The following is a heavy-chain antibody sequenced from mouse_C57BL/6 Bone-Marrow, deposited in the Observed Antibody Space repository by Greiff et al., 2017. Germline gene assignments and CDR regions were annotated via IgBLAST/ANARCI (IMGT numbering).Heavy chain of an antibody. Sequence: VKLQQSGAELVKPGASVKLSCKASGYTFTSYWMHWVKQRPGQGLEWIGMIHPNSGSTNYNEKFKSKATLTVDKSSSTAYMQLSSLTSEDSAVYYCACNSGFDYWGQGTTLTVSS. J-gene: IGHJ2*01. V-gene: IGHV1-64*01. CDR3: ACNSGFDY. D-gene: IGHD2-1*01. CDR1: GYTFTSYW. CDR2: IHPNSGST.